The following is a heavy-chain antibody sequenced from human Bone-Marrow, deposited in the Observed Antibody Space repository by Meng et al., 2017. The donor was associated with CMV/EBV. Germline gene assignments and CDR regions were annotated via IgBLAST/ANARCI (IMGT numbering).Heavy chain of an antibody. D-gene: IGHD2-2*01. J-gene: IGHJ4*02. CDR3: TREIGYQLDY. Sequence: GESLKISCAASGFTFSGSAMNWVRQASGKGLEWVGRIRSKANSYATAYSASVKGRFTISRDDSKNTAYMQMNSLKTEDTAVYYCTREIGYQLDYWGQGTLVTVSS. V-gene: IGHV3-73*01. CDR2: IRSKANSYAT. CDR1: GFTFSGSA.